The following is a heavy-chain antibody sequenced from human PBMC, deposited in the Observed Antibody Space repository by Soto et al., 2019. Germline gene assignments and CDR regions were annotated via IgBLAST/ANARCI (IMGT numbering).Heavy chain of an antibody. CDR2: MNPNSGNT. CDR3: ARGRLPSGPRDPDY. J-gene: IGHJ4*02. Sequence: QVQLVQSGAEVKKPGASVKVSCKASGYTFTSYDINWVRQATGQGLEWMGWMNPNSGNTGYAQKFQGRVTMTRNTSISTAYMELSSLRSEDTAVYHCARGRLPSGPRDPDYWGQGTLVTVSS. CDR1: GYTFTSYD. V-gene: IGHV1-8*01. D-gene: IGHD3-16*01.